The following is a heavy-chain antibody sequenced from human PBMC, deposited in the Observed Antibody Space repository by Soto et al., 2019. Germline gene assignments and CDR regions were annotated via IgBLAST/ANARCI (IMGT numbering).Heavy chain of an antibody. CDR3: VRGQRGGFDL. CDR2: IQNDASLT. CDR1: GCTFDDYW. J-gene: IGHJ3*01. Sequence: GGSLRLSCTASGCTFDDYWMLWVRQVPGKGLLWVSHIQNDASLTTYADSVKGRFIISRDNAKNTLYLQMNGLRVEDTAVYFCVRGQRGGFDLWGQGTMVTVSS. V-gene: IGHV3-74*01. D-gene: IGHD2-15*01.